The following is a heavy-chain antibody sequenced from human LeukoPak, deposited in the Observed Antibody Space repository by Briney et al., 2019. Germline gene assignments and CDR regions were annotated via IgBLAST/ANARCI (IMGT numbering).Heavy chain of an antibody. CDR3: ARSTGDYYYYYGMDV. Sequence: GGSLRLSCAASGFTFSSYSMNWVRQAPGKGLEWVSSISSSSSYIYYADSVKGRFTISRDNAKNSLYLQMNSLRAKDTAVYYCARSTGDYYYYYGMDVWGQGTTVTVSS. D-gene: IGHD2-8*02. J-gene: IGHJ6*02. V-gene: IGHV3-21*01. CDR2: ISSSSSYI. CDR1: GFTFSSYS.